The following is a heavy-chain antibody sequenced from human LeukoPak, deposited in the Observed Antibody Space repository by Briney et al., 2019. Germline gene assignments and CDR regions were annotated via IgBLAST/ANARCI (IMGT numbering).Heavy chain of an antibody. CDR3: AREGHYYGSGSYSGDGYYFDH. V-gene: IGHV3-33*01. Sequence: GGSLRLTCAASGFTFSSYGMHWVRQAPGKGLEWVAVIWYDGSNKYYADSVKGRFTISRDNSKNTLYLQMNSLRAEDTAVYYCAREGHYYGSGSYSGDGYYFDHWAQGPLVTVSS. D-gene: IGHD3-10*01. CDR2: IWYDGSNK. J-gene: IGHJ4*02. CDR1: GFTFSSYG.